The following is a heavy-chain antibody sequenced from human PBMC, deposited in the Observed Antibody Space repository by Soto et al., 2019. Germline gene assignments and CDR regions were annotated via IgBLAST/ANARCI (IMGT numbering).Heavy chain of an antibody. D-gene: IGHD3-3*01. J-gene: IGHJ3*02. V-gene: IGHV1-18*01. CDR2: ISAYNGNT. CDR1: GYPFTNSG. Sequence: QAQLVQSGAELKKPGASVKVSCKASGYPFTNSGISWVRQAPGQGLEWMGWISAYNGNTNYAQNLQGRVSMTTDTSTSTAYLELRSLRSDDTAVHFCATDTICGSEAFDIWGQGTLVTVSS. CDR3: ATDTICGSEAFDI.